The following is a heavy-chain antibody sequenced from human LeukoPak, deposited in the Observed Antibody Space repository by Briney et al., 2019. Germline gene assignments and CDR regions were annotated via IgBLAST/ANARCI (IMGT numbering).Heavy chain of an antibody. V-gene: IGHV4-39*07. CDR1: GGSISSSSYY. Sequence: PSETLSLTCTVSGGSISSSSYYWGWIRQPPGKGLEWIGSIYYSGSTYYNPSLRSRVTISVDSSKNQFSLKLSSVTAADTAVYYCARQEGSSWYFHYMDVWGRGTTGTVSS. J-gene: IGHJ6*03. D-gene: IGHD6-13*01. CDR2: IYYSGST. CDR3: ARQEGSSWYFHYMDV.